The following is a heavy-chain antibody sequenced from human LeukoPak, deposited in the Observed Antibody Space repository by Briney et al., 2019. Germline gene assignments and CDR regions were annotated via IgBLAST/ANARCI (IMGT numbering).Heavy chain of an antibody. Sequence: GGSLRLSCAASGFTFGDYSMNWVRQTPRKGLEWVSCISGSGSYIYYAASMKGRLTISSNNAKHSLHMQVNSLRAEDTAVYYCVRERFHGSGAPKFDFWGQGTLVTVSS. CDR1: GFTFGDYS. CDR2: ISGSGSYI. J-gene: IGHJ4*02. D-gene: IGHD3-10*01. V-gene: IGHV3-21*06. CDR3: VRERFHGSGAPKFDF.